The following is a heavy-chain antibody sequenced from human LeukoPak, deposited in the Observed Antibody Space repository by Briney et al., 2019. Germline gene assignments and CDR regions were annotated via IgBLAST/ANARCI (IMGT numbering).Heavy chain of an antibody. CDR2: VSHDGSYK. D-gene: IGHD2-8*01. V-gene: IGHV3-30*04. CDR1: GFTFSSYA. J-gene: IGHJ6*02. CDR3: ARIGMVYSQSEYYGLDV. Sequence: PGGSLRLSCAASGFTFSSYAMHWVRQAPGRGLAWVATVSHDGSYKDYVESAKGRFTISRDNSKKTLFLQMNSLTAEDTAVYYCARIGMVYSQSEYYGLDVWGQGTTVTVSS.